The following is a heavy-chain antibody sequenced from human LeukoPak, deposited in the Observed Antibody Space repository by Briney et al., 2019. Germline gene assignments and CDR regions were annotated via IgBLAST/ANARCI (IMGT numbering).Heavy chain of an antibody. CDR2: ISAYNGNT. D-gene: IGHD6-19*01. CDR1: GYTFTSYG. Sequence: ASLKLSCTASGYTFTSYGISGVRRAPGQGLEWMGWISAYNGNTNYAQKLQGRVTMTTDTSTSTAYMELRSLRSDDTAVYYCARVEGRQWLVQGAQYFQHWGQGTLVTVSS. V-gene: IGHV1-18*01. J-gene: IGHJ1*01. CDR3: ARVEGRQWLVQGAQYFQH.